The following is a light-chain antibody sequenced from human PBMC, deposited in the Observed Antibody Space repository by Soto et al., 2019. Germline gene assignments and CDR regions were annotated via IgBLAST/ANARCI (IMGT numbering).Light chain of an antibody. J-gene: IGLJ1*01. CDR2: DVS. CDR3: SSYTSSSTYV. V-gene: IGLV2-14*01. CDR1: SSDVGGYNY. Sequence: QSVLTQPASVSGAPGQSITMSCTGTSSDVGGYNYVSWYQQHPGKAPKLMISDVSNLPSGVSNRFSGSKSGNTASLTISGLQAVDEADYYCSSYTSSSTYVFGTGTKVTVL.